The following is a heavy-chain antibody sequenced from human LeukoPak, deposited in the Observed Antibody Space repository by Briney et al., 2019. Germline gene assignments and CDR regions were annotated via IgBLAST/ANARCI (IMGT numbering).Heavy chain of an antibody. V-gene: IGHV4-39*07. CDR1: GGSIYSSNYF. J-gene: IGHJ4*02. Sequence: SETLSLTCAVSGGSIYSSNYFWDWIRQPPGKGLEWIGSIFYRGSTKYNPSLESRVTISVDTSKNQFSLKLSSVTAADTAVYYCARYPGDYYGSGSYDYWGQGTLVTVSS. D-gene: IGHD3-10*01. CDR2: IFYRGST. CDR3: ARYPGDYYGSGSYDY.